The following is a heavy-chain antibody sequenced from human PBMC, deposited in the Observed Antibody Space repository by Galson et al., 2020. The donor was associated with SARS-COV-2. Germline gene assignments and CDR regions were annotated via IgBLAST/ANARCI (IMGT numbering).Heavy chain of an antibody. CDR1: GFTFGSYS. J-gene: IGHJ4*02. CDR3: TKDCDGTCWFDY. V-gene: IGHV3-48*01. Sequence: GESLKIPCAGSGFTFGSYSMNWVRQATGKGLEWLAYINSRSSPIMYADSVKGRFTVSKDNARNSLYLQIDSLRAEDTAVYYCTKDCDGTCWFDYWSQGTLVTVSS. CDR2: INSRSSPI. D-gene: IGHD2-15*01.